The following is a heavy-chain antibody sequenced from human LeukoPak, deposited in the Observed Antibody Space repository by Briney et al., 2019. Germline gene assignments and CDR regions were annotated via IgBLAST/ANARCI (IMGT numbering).Heavy chain of an antibody. CDR1: RGSITSNDYY. CDR3: ARHPAYCGGDCP. CDR2: MYYTGRT. Sequence: SETLSLTCTVSRGSITSNDYYWGWIRQPPGKGLEFIGSMYYTGRTYYNPSLKSRVTISVDTSKNQFSLRLSFVAAADTAVYYCARHPAYCGGDCPWGQGTLVTVSS. D-gene: IGHD2-21*01. J-gene: IGHJ5*02. V-gene: IGHV4-39*01.